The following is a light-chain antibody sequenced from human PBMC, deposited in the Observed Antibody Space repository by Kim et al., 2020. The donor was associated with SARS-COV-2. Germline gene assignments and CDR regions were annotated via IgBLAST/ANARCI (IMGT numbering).Light chain of an antibody. CDR1: QGVNNY. J-gene: IGKJ2*01. V-gene: IGKV3-11*01. CDR2: DAS. CDR3: QQRSNWPPYT. Sequence: EIVLTQSPATLSLSPGERATLSCRASQGVNNYLAWYQQKPGQAPRLLIYDASNRATGIPARFSGSGSGTDFTLTISSLEPEDFAVYYCQQRSNWPPYTFGQGTKLEI.